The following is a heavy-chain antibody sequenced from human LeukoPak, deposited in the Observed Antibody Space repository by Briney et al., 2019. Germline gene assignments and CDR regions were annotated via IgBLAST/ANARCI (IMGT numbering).Heavy chain of an antibody. J-gene: IGHJ6*03. CDR1: GYTFTGYY. CDR3: AREPNYYGSGFSFMDF. Sequence: ASVKVSCKASGYTFTGYYMHWVRRAPGQGLEWMGWINPNSGGTNYAQKFQGRVTMTRDTSISTAYMELSRLRSDDTAVYYCAREPNYYGSGFSFMDFLGKGTTVTVSS. D-gene: IGHD3-10*01. V-gene: IGHV1-2*02. CDR2: INPNSGGT.